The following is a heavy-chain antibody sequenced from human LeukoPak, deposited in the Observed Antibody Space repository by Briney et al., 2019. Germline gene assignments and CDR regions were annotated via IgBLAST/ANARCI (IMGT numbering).Heavy chain of an antibody. D-gene: IGHD2-2*02. J-gene: IGHJ3*02. CDR1: GYSISSGYY. CDR3: ARPCSSTSCYTGAFDI. Sequence: SETLSLTCAVSGYSISSGYYWGWIRQPPGKGLEWIGSIYHSGSTYYNPSLKSRVTISVDTSKNQFSLKLSSVTAADTAVYYCARPCSSTSCYTGAFDIWGQGTMVTVSS. CDR2: IYHSGST. V-gene: IGHV4-38-2*01.